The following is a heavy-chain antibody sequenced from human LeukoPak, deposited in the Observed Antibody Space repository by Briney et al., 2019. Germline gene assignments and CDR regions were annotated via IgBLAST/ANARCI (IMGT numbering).Heavy chain of an antibody. V-gene: IGHV3-7*01. D-gene: IGHD5-18*01. CDR3: ARDLGYSYEGYFDY. CDR1: GFTFSSYW. Sequence: QSGGSLRLSCAASGFTFSSYWMSWVRQAPGKGLEWVANIKQDGSEKYYVDSVKGRFTISRDNAKNPLYLQMNSLRAEDTAVYYCARDLGYSYEGYFDYWGQGTLVTVSS. CDR2: IKQDGSEK. J-gene: IGHJ4*02.